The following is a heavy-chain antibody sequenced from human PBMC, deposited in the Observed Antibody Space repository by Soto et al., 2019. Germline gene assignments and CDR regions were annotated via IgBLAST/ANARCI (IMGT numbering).Heavy chain of an antibody. CDR1: GGSISSYY. CDR2: IYYSGST. Sequence: PSETLSLTCTVSGGSISSYYWSWIRQPPGKGLEWIGYIYYSGSTNYNPSLKSRVTISVDTSKNQFSLKLSSVTAADTAVYYCARVDQLLALGYYMDVWGKGTTVTVSS. CDR3: ARVDQLLALGYYMDV. J-gene: IGHJ6*03. V-gene: IGHV4-59*08. D-gene: IGHD2-2*01.